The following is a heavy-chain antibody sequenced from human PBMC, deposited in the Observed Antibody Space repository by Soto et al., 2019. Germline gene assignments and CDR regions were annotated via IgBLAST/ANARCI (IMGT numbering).Heavy chain of an antibody. Sequence: QVQLVESGGGGVQPGRSLRLSCAASGFTFSDYGMYWVRQAPGKGLEWVAMIWYDGSIRYYEDSVKGRFTISRDNSNNPVYLQMNRPRVEGTAVYFWGRVGGGDYLDFFDYWGQGILVTVSS. CDR1: GFTFSDYG. CDR3: GRVGGGDYLDFFDY. J-gene: IGHJ4*02. CDR2: IWYDGSIR. D-gene: IGHD4-17*01. V-gene: IGHV3-33*01.